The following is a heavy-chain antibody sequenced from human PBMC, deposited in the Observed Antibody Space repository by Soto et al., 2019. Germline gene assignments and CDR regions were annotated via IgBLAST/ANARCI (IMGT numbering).Heavy chain of an antibody. V-gene: IGHV4-39*01. CDR1: GGSISSSSYY. CDR2: IYYSGST. Sequence: PSETLSLTCTVSGGSISSSSYYWGWIRQPPGKGLEWIGSIYYSGSTYYNPSLKSRVTISVDTSKNQFSLKLSSVTAADTAVYYCARPPVPFSGWYGFESSWGQGTLVTVSS. J-gene: IGHJ5*02. D-gene: IGHD6-19*01. CDR3: ARPPVPFSGWYGFESS.